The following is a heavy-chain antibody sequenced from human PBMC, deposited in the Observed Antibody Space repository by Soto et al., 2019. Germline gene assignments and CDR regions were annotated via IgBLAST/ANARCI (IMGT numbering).Heavy chain of an antibody. V-gene: IGHV3-23*01. CDR1: GFTFSTYA. Sequence: ELQLLESGGALVQPGGSLRLSCAASGFTFSTYAMSWVRQAPGKGLEWVSAISGTGGTTYYADSVKGRSTISRDNSKNTLYLQMNSLSAEDTVIHHCAKGPLAQVTGWYADYWGQGALVTVSS. CDR2: ISGTGGTT. D-gene: IGHD6-19*01. CDR3: AKGPLAQVTGWYADY. J-gene: IGHJ4*02.